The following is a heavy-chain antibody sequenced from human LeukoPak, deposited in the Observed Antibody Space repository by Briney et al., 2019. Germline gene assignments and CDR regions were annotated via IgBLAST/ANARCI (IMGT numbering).Heavy chain of an antibody. J-gene: IGHJ4*02. V-gene: IGHV3-30-3*01. CDR2: ISYAGSNK. CDR3: AKDPVRSPYGDYVLYYFDY. Sequence: GRSLRLSCAASGFTFSSYAMHWVRQAPGKGLEWVAVISYAGSNKYYADSVKGRFTISRDNSKNTLYLQMNSLRAEDTAVYYCAKDPVRSPYGDYVLYYFDYWGQGTLVTVSS. CDR1: GFTFSSYA. D-gene: IGHD4-17*01.